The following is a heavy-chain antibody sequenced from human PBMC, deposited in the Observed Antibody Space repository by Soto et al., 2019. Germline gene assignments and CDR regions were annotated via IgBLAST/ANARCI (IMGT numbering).Heavy chain of an antibody. D-gene: IGHD6-25*01. CDR3: ARAPSGPTDY. J-gene: IGHJ4*02. Sequence: QVQLQQWGAGLLKPSETLSLTGAVYSGSFSGYYWSWLRQPPGKGLEWIGEINHSGSTNDNPSLKSRVIISVDTSKNQFSLKLSSVTAADTAVYYCARAPSGPTDYWGQGTLVTVSS. V-gene: IGHV4-34*01. CDR2: INHSGST. CDR1: SGSFSGYY.